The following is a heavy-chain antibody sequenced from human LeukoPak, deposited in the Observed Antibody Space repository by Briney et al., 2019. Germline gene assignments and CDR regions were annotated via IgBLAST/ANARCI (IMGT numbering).Heavy chain of an antibody. V-gene: IGHV4-59*11. CDR2: IDHTGST. CDR3: ARGRVSSSSWSSTYYYYFYMDV. Sequence: SETLSLTCSVSGDSISMHYWSWIRQPPGKGLEWIGYIDHTGSTNYNPSLNSRVTISRDTSKNHFSLELSSVTAADTAVYFCARGRVSSSSWSSTYYYYFYMDVWGKGTTVTVSS. J-gene: IGHJ6*03. CDR1: GDSISMHY. D-gene: IGHD6-13*01.